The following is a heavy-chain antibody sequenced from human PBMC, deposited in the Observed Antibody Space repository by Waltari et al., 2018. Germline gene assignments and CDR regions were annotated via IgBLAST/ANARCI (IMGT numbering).Heavy chain of an antibody. Sequence: QVQLQQWGAGLLKPSETPSLTCAVYGGSFSGYYWSWIRQPPGKGLEWIGEINHSGSTNYNPSLKSRVTISVDTSKNQFSLKLSSVTAEDTAVYYCASGLVVVAATKTDYWGQGTLVTVSS. J-gene: IGHJ4*02. D-gene: IGHD2-15*01. CDR1: GGSFSGYY. CDR3: ASGLVVVAATKTDY. CDR2: INHSGST. V-gene: IGHV4-34*01.